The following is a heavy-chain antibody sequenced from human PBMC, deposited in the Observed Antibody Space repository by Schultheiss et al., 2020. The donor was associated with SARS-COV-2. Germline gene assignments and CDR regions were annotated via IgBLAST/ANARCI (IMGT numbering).Heavy chain of an antibody. Sequence: GGSLRLSCAASGFTFSSYAMSWVRQAPGKGLEWVAVISYDGSNKYYADSVKGRFTISRDNSKNTLYLQMNSLRAEDTAVYYCARVRSVVVTAIRSGWFDPWGQGTLVTVSS. CDR1: GFTFSSYA. CDR3: ARVRSVVVTAIRSGWFDP. V-gene: IGHV3-30*01. J-gene: IGHJ5*02. CDR2: ISYDGSNK. D-gene: IGHD2-21*02.